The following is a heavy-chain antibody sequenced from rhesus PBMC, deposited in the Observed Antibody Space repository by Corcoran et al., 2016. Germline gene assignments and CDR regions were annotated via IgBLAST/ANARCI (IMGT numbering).Heavy chain of an antibody. J-gene: IGHJ2*01. Sequence: EVKLVQSGAEVKKPGASVKISCKASGYTFTDHYLNWGRKAPGQGLEWEGRVETERCETTQPNQIQSRVTITADMSTDTAYMELSSLSAEDTAVYYCARGDNFAFHWYFDLWGPGTPITISS. CDR2: VETERCET. CDR1: GYTFTDHY. D-gene: IGHD1-26*01. CDR3: ARGDNFAFHWYFDL. V-gene: IGHV1-111*02.